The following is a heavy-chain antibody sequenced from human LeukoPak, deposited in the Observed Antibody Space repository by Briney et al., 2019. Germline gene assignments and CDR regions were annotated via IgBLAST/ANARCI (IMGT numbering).Heavy chain of an antibody. D-gene: IGHD3-16*02. Sequence: GGSLRLFCAASGFSFSGYGMHWVRQAPGKGLEWVAFIRYDGSNEYYADSVKGRFTISRYKSKNTLSLQMNGLRAEDTAVYYCAKNHERGRYDSFDVWAQGSWVTVSS. CDR2: IRYDGSNE. CDR1: GFSFSGYG. CDR3: AKNHERGRYDSFDV. J-gene: IGHJ3*01. V-gene: IGHV3-30*02.